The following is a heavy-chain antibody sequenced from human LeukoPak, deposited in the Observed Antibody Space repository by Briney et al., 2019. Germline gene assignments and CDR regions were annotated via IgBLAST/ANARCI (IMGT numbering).Heavy chain of an antibody. D-gene: IGHD5-12*01. CDR3: AKGLFSAYDKYLDS. CDR1: GFAFESFT. CDR2: ISATSSDI. Sequence: PGGSLRLSCASSGFAFESFTMTWVRQAPGKGLEWVSLISATSSDINYAESVRGRFTISRDNAKNSLFLQMDSLRAEDTAIYYCAKGLFSAYDKYLDSWGQGTLVTVSS. J-gene: IGHJ4*02. V-gene: IGHV3-21*04.